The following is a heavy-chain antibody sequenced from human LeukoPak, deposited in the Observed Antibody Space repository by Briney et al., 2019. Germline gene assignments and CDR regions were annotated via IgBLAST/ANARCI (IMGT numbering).Heavy chain of an antibody. CDR1: GYSISSDYY. Sequence: SETLSLTCTVSGYSISSDYYWGWIRQPPGKGLEWIGSIYHSGSTYYNPSLKSRVTISISTSKNQFSLKLSSVTAADTAVYYCARGRKAARQGYLYNWFDPWGQGTLVTVSS. CDR2: IYHSGST. D-gene: IGHD6-6*01. V-gene: IGHV4-38-2*02. CDR3: ARGRKAARQGYLYNWFDP. J-gene: IGHJ5*02.